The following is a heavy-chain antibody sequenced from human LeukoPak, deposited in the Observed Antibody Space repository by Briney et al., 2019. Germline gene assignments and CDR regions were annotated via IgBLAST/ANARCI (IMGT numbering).Heavy chain of an antibody. CDR3: GRGGGDDYSNLYYFDY. CDR1: GFTFSSYS. D-gene: IGHD4-11*01. CDR2: INWNGGST. J-gene: IGHJ4*02. Sequence: PGGSLRLSCAASGFTFSSYSMNWVRQAPGKGLEWVSGINWNGGSTGYADSVKGRFTISRDNAKNSLYLQMNSLRAEDTALYYRGRGGGDDYSNLYYFDYWGQGTLVTVSS. V-gene: IGHV3-20*04.